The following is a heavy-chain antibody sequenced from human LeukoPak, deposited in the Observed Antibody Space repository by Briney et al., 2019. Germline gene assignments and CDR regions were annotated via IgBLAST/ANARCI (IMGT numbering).Heavy chain of an antibody. Sequence: GGSLRLSCAASGLTLSDHYMDWVRQAPGKGLEWVGRLRNKADRSTAEYAASVKGRFIISRDDSKNSLYLQMNSLKTEDTAVYYCARIGYSDPNFDYWGQGTLVTVSS. V-gene: IGHV3-72*01. J-gene: IGHJ4*02. CDR3: ARIGYSDPNFDY. D-gene: IGHD5-18*01. CDR1: GLTLSDHY. CDR2: LRNKADRSTA.